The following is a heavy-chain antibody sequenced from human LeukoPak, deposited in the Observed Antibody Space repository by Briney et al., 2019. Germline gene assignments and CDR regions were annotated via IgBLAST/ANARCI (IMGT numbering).Heavy chain of an antibody. D-gene: IGHD3-9*01. Sequence: GASLRLSCAASGFTFSNYAMSWVRQAPGKGLEWVSAITGSGGGTYYADSVKGRFTTSRDNSKNTLYLQMNSLRAEDTAVYYRAKWGDYDVLTGYYDPDYWGQGTLVTVSS. CDR1: GFTFSNYA. V-gene: IGHV3-23*01. J-gene: IGHJ4*02. CDR2: ITGSGGGT. CDR3: AKWGDYDVLTGYYDPDY.